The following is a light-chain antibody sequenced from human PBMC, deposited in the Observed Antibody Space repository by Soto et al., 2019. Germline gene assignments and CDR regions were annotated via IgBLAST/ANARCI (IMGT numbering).Light chain of an antibody. CDR3: SSYAPSDVV. V-gene: IGLV2-14*02. CDR2: DVN. J-gene: IGLJ2*01. CDR1: NSDLGSYNL. Sequence: QSALTQPASVSGSPGQSITISCTGTNSDLGSYNLVSWFQQHPGKVPKVMIYDVNKRPSGVPDRFSGSKSGNTASLTVSGLQAADEAYYFCSSYAPSDVVFGGGTKLTVL.